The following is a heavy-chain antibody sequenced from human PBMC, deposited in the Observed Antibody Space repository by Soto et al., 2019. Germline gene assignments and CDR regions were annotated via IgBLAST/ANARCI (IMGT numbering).Heavy chain of an antibody. CDR1: GYTFTSYG. V-gene: IGHV1-18*01. CDR3: ARRAGQLVRQPSRGGMDV. J-gene: IGHJ6*02. CDR2: ISAYNGNT. D-gene: IGHD6-6*01. Sequence: QVQLVQSGAEVKKPGASVKVSCKASGYTFTSYGISWVRQAPGQGLEWMGWISAYNGNTNYAQKLQGRVTMTTDTATSTAYMELRSLRSDDTAVYYCARRAGQLVRQPSRGGMDVWGQGTTVTVSS.